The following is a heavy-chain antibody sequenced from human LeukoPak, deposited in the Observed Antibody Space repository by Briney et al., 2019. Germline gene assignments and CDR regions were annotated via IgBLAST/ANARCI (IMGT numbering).Heavy chain of an antibody. Sequence: SETLSLTCTVSGGSVSNSLYYWSWVRQPPGKGLEWIGYIYYNGDTNYNPSLKSRVIISIDTSSNQFSLRLNSMTAADTAVYYCAREVVSSPSYFDSWGQGTLVTVSS. CDR2: IYYNGDT. V-gene: IGHV4-61*01. D-gene: IGHD2-15*01. CDR3: AREVVSSPSYFDS. J-gene: IGHJ4*02. CDR1: GGSVSNSLYY.